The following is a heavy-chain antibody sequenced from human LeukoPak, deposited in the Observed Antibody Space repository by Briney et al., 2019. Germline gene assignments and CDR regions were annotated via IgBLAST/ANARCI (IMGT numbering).Heavy chain of an antibody. CDR2: ISGSGGST. D-gene: IGHD4-23*01. J-gene: IGHJ4*02. CDR1: GFTFSSYA. CDR3: AKDLRLAVGDY. V-gene: IGHV3-23*01. Sequence: GGSLRLSCAASGFTFSSYAMSWVRQAPGKGLERVSAISGSGGSTYYADSVKGRFTVSRDNSKNTLYLQMNSLRAEDTAVYYCAKDLRLAVGDYWGQGTLVTVSS.